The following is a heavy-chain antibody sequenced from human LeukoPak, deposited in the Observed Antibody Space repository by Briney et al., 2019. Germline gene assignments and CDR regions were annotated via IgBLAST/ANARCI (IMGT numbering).Heavy chain of an antibody. CDR2: ISTGSSTT. J-gene: IGHJ4*02. D-gene: IGHD4-23*01. V-gene: IGHV3-48*02. CDR1: EFAFSTYN. Sequence: GGSLRLSCAASEFAFSTYNMNWVHQAPGKGLEWVSYISTGSSTTYYADSVKGRFTISRDNVENSLYLQMNSLRDEDTAVYYCARVAAGYSVNYFDYWGQGTLVTVSS. CDR3: ARVAAGYSVNYFDY.